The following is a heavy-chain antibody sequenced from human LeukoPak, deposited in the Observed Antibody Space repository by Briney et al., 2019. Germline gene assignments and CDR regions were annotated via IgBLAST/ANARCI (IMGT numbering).Heavy chain of an antibody. V-gene: IGHV3-48*01. D-gene: IGHD3-3*01. CDR1: GFTFSSYS. Sequence: GGSLRLSCAASGFTFSSYSMNWVRQAPGKGLEWVSYISSSSTIYYADSVKGRFTISRDNAKNSLYLQMNSLRAEDTAVYYCARTPLPYYDFWSGSPKYNWFDPWGQGTLVTVSS. CDR2: ISSSSTI. J-gene: IGHJ5*02. CDR3: ARTPLPYYDFWSGSPKYNWFDP.